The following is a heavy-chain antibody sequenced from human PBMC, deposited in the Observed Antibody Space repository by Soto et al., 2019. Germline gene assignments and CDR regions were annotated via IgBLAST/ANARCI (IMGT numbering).Heavy chain of an antibody. CDR3: ASPKIAFYNWFDP. CDR1: GGSISISSYY. D-gene: IGHD3-3*02. Sequence: PSETLSLTFTVSGGSISISSYYWGWIRQPPGKGLEWIGSIYYSGSTYYNPSLKSRVNISVDTSKNHFSLKLSSVTAADTAVYYCASPKIAFYNWFDPWGQGTLVTVSS. V-gene: IGHV4-39*01. J-gene: IGHJ5*02. CDR2: IYYSGST.